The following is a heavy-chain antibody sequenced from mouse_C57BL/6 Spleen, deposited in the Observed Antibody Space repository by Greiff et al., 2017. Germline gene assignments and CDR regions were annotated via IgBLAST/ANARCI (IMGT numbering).Heavy chain of an antibody. CDR1: VFNIKNTY. V-gene: IGHV14-3*01. CDR3: ATNWSYAMDY. CDR2: IDPANGNT. D-gene: IGHD4-1*01. Sequence: EVQLQQSVAELVRPGASVKLSCTASVFNIKNTYMHWVKQRPDKSLEWIGRIDPANGNTKSAPKFQGKATITADTSSNTAYLQLSNLTAEDNAIYYCATNWSYAMDYWGQGTSVTVSS. J-gene: IGHJ4*01.